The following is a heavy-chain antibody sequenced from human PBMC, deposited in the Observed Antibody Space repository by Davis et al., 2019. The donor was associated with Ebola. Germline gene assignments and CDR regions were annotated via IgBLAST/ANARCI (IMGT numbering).Heavy chain of an antibody. D-gene: IGHD4-17*01. V-gene: IGHV3-15*01. CDR2: ITSTTDGGTT. CDR3: TTGGGTVTWGY. J-gene: IGHJ4*02. Sequence: GESLKISCAASGFTFSNAWMSWVRQAPGKGLEWVGRITSTTDGGTTDYAAPVKGRFTISRDDSKNTLYLQMNSLKAEDTAVYYCTTGGGTVTWGYWGQGTLVTVSS. CDR1: GFTFSNAW.